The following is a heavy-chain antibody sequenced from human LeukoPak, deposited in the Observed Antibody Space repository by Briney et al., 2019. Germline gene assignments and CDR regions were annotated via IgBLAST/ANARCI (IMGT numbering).Heavy chain of an antibody. Sequence: GGSLRLSCAASGFTFSSYWMHWVRQAPGKGLVWVSRINSDGSSTSYADSVKGRFTISRDNAKNTLYLQMNSLRAEDTAVYYCASSARYFDWLFDYWGQGTLVTVSS. V-gene: IGHV3-74*01. CDR3: ASSARYFDWLFDY. J-gene: IGHJ4*02. CDR2: INSDGSST. CDR1: GFTFSSYW. D-gene: IGHD3-9*01.